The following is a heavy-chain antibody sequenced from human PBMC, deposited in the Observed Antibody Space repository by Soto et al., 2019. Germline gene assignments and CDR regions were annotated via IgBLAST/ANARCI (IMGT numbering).Heavy chain of an antibody. D-gene: IGHD5-18*01. V-gene: IGHV3-21*01. CDR2: ISSSSSYI. Sequence: GGSLRLSCAASGFTFSSYSMNWVRQAPGKGLGWVSSISSSSSYIYYADSVKGRFTISRDNAKNSLYLQMNSLRAEDTAVYYCARDELWFPDNWGQGTMVTVSS. J-gene: IGHJ3*02. CDR3: ARDELWFPDN. CDR1: GFTFSSYS.